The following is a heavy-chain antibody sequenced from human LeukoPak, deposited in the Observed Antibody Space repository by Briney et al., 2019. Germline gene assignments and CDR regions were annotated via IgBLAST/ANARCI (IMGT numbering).Heavy chain of an antibody. CDR2: ISGSGGST. CDR3: ARDIPHLRFCSGGSCLTGY. J-gene: IGHJ4*02. V-gene: IGHV3-23*01. Sequence: PGGSLRLSCAASGFTFSSYAMSWVRQAPGKGLEWVSAISGSGGSTYYADSVKGRFTISRDNSKNTLYLQMNSLRAEDTAVCYCARDIPHLRFCSGGSCLTGYWGQGTLVTVSS. D-gene: IGHD2-15*01. CDR1: GFTFSSYA.